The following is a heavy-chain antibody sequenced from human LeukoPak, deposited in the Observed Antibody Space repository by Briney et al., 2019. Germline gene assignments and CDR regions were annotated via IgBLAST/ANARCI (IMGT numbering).Heavy chain of an antibody. Sequence: PGGSLRLSCVGSGFSFSGNSMNWVRQAPGKGLEWVSGISRTSTYIYYADSVQGRFTISRDNAKNSLYLQMDSLRAEDTAVYYCARDFVNSGYYFDYWGQGTQVTVSS. J-gene: IGHJ4*02. CDR3: ARDFVNSGYYFDY. CDR2: ISRTSTYI. V-gene: IGHV3-21*01. CDR1: GFSFSGNS. D-gene: IGHD3-22*01.